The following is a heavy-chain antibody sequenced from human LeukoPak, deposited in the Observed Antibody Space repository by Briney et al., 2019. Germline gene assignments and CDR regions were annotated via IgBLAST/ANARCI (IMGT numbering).Heavy chain of an antibody. Sequence: SETLSLTCTVSGGSISSYYWSWIRQPPGKGLEWIGYIYYSGSTNYNPSLKSRVTISVDTSRNQFSLKLSSVTAADTAVYYCARDGAGIDYWGQGTLVTVSS. CDR3: ARDGAGIDY. V-gene: IGHV4-59*01. CDR2: IYYSGST. D-gene: IGHD1-26*01. J-gene: IGHJ4*02. CDR1: GGSISSYY.